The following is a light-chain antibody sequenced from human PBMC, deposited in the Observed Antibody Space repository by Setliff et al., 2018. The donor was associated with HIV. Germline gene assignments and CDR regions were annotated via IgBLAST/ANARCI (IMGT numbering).Light chain of an antibody. CDR2: AVS. CDR1: SSDVGGYNY. J-gene: IGLJ1*01. CDR3: SSYAGSNV. Sequence: QSVLTQPPSASGSPGQSVTISCTGTSSDVGGYNYVSWYQQYPGKAPKLIIYAVSKRPSGVPDRFSGSKSGNTASLTVSGLQAEDEADYYCSSYAGSNVFGTGTKATVL. V-gene: IGLV2-8*01.